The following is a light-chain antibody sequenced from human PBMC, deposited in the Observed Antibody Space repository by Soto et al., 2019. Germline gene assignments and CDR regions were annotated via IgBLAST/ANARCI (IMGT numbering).Light chain of an antibody. Sequence: QSVLTRPRSVSGSPGQSVTISCTGTSSDVGRYNYVSWYQHHPGKAPKLMIYDVSTRPSGVPDRFSGSKSGTTASLTISGLQAEDEADYYCCSYAGSPYVFGTGTKV. V-gene: IGLV2-11*01. CDR3: CSYAGSPYV. CDR1: SSDVGRYNY. J-gene: IGLJ1*01. CDR2: DVS.